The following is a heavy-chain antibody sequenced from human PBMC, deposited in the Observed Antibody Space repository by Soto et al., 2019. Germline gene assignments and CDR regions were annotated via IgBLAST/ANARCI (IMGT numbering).Heavy chain of an antibody. V-gene: IGHV3-23*01. Sequence: PGGSLRLSCVASGFTFSSYAMSWVRQAPGKGLEWVSAISGTGSSTYYADSVKGRFTISRDNSKNTLYLQMNSLRADDTAVYYCAKYPSTNWNSAFFDYWGQGTLVTVSS. J-gene: IGHJ4*02. CDR2: ISGTGSST. CDR3: AKYPSTNWNSAFFDY. CDR1: GFTFSSYA. D-gene: IGHD1-7*01.